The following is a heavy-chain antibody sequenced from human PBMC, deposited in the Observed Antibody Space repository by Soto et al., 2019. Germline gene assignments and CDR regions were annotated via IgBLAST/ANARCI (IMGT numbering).Heavy chain of an antibody. Sequence: SATMSLTWHFAGVAKRSSFWIWISTPPGKGLEWIGYIYYSGSTNYNPSLKSRVTISVDTSKNQFSLKLSSVTAADTAVYYCARGGDSSGYYPFDPWGQGTLVIVSS. CDR1: GVAKRSSF. CDR2: IYYSGST. D-gene: IGHD3-22*01. J-gene: IGHJ5*02. V-gene: IGHV4-59*01. CDR3: ARGGDSSGYYPFDP.